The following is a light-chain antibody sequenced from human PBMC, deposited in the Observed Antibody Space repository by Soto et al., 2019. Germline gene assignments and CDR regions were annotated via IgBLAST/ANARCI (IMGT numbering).Light chain of an antibody. V-gene: IGKV1-5*01. Sequence: DIQMTQSPSTLSASVGDRVTITCRASQTISSWLAWYQQKPGKAPTLLIYDASTLERGVPSRFSGTGSGTEFTLSIDSLQPDDFATYYCQQYHTSSITFGRGTRLEIK. CDR3: QQYHTSSIT. CDR1: QTISSW. CDR2: DAS. J-gene: IGKJ5*01.